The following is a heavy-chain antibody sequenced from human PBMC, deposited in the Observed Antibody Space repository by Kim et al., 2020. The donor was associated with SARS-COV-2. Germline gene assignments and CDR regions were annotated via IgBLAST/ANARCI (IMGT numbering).Heavy chain of an antibody. V-gene: IGHV3-7*01. J-gene: IGHJ3*01. D-gene: IGHD2-21*01. CDR1: GFIFNSFW. Sequence: GGSLRLSCAASGFIFNSFWMSWVRQAPGKGLEWVANIKQDGSEKYYVDSLKGRFTISRANAKNLLYLEMYGLRAEDTAVYYCVRDDSTGVSAFDLWGQGTGVTVSS. CDR3: VRDDSTGVSAFDL. CDR2: IKQDGSEK.